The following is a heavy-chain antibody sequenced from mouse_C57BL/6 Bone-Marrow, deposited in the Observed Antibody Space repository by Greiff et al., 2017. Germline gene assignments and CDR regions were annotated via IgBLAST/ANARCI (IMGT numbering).Heavy chain of an antibody. CDR1: GFTFSSYA. J-gene: IGHJ4*01. D-gene: IGHD1-1*01. CDR3: ARGDYGSSLYAMDY. Sequence: EVKLVESGGGLVKPGGSLKLSCAASGFTFSSYAMSWVRQTPEKRLEWVATISDGGSYTYYTDTVKGRFTISRDNAKNNLDLQMSHLKSEDTAMYYCARGDYGSSLYAMDYWGQGTSVTVSS. CDR2: ISDGGSYT. V-gene: IGHV5-4*03.